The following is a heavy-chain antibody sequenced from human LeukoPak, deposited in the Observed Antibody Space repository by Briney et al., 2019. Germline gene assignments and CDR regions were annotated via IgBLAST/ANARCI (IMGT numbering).Heavy chain of an antibody. D-gene: IGHD4-17*01. Sequence: SETLSLTCTVSGYSISSGYYWGWIRQPPGKGLEWIGSIYHSGSTYYNPSLKSRVTISVDTSKNQFSLKLSSVTAADTAVYYCACMSTVIKDNWFDPWGQGTLVTVSS. CDR2: IYHSGST. J-gene: IGHJ5*02. V-gene: IGHV4-38-2*02. CDR3: ACMSTVIKDNWFDP. CDR1: GYSISSGYY.